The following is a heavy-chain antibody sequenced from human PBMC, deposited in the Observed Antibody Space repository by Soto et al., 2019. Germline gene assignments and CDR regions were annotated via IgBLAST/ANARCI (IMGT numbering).Heavy chain of an antibody. CDR3: AKEKISTSCCNWFDP. V-gene: IGHV3-30-3*01. CDR2: ISYDGSNK. Sequence: GGSLRLSCASSGFTFSSYAMHWVRQAPGKGLEWVAVISYDGSNKYYADSVKGRFTISRDNSKNTLFLQMNSLRAEDTAAYYCAKEKISTSCCNWFDPWGQGTLVTVSS. D-gene: IGHD2-2*01. CDR1: GFTFSSYA. J-gene: IGHJ5*02.